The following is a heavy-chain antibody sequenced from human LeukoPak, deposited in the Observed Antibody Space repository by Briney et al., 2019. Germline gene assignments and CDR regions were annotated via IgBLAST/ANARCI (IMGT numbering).Heavy chain of an antibody. CDR2: ISYSGTT. CDR1: GGSISRRDYY. CDR3: ARPTGAGYSDY. V-gene: IGHV4-39*02. Sequence: PSETLSLTCTVSGGSISRRDYYWGWIRQPPGKGLEWIASISYSGTTYYNPSFKSRVTISMDTSKNHFSLKLISVTAADTAVYYCARPTGAGYSDYWGQGTLVTVSS. D-gene: IGHD3-9*01. J-gene: IGHJ4*02.